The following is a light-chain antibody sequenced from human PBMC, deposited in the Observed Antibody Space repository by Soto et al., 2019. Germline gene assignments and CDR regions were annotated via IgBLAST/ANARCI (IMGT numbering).Light chain of an antibody. V-gene: IGKV1-5*01. CDR3: QQYNTYSXT. CDR2: DAS. Sequence: DIHMTQSPSTLSASVGDRVTITCRASQSISSWLAWYQQKPGKAPKLLIYDASSLESGVPSRFSGSGSGTEFTLTISSLQPDDFATHYCQQYNTYSXTFGQGTKVDIK. J-gene: IGKJ1*01. CDR1: QSISSW.